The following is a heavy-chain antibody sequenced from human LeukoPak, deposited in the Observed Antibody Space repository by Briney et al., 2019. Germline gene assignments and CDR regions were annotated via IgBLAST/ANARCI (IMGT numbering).Heavy chain of an antibody. Sequence: PADTLSLTCTVSGGSISSYYWSWIRQPPGKGLEGIGYIYYSGCTNYNPSLKSRVTISVDTSKNPFSMKLSSVTAADTAVYYCASSSIRYFAWSSSYYFDYWGQGTLVTVSS. CDR2: IYYSGCT. J-gene: IGHJ4*02. CDR1: GGSISSYY. CDR3: ASSSIRYFAWSSSYYFDY. D-gene: IGHD3-9*01. V-gene: IGHV4-59*07.